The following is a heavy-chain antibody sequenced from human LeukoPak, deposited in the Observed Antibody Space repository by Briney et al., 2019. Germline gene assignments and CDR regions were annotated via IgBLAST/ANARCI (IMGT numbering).Heavy chain of an antibody. V-gene: IGHV4-4*07. CDR1: GVSISNYY. Sequence: PSETLSLTCSVSGVSISNYYWSWIRQSAGKGLEWIGRVSINGGSNYNPSLTSRVSMSIDTSKSQFSLKLTSVTDADTAVYYCARGPLMSAGGGVDPWGQGTLVAVSS. D-gene: IGHD6-13*01. CDR3: ARGPLMSAGGGVDP. CDR2: VSINGGS. J-gene: IGHJ5*02.